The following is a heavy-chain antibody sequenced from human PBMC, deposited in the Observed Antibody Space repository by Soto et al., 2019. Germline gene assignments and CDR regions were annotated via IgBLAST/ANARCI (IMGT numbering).Heavy chain of an antibody. D-gene: IGHD4-4*01. J-gene: IGHJ6*03. Sequence: PGGSLRLSCAASGFTYSNFGMHWVRQAPGKGLEWVSYNSSDNTIYYADSVRGRFTISRDNGKNSLYLQMNSLRAEDTAVYYCVRSNYYFDVWGEGTTVTVSS. V-gene: IGHV3-48*01. CDR2: NSSDNTI. CDR1: GFTYSNFG. CDR3: VRSNYYFDV.